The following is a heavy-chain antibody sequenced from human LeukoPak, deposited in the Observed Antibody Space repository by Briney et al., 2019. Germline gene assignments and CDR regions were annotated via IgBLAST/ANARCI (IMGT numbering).Heavy chain of an antibody. V-gene: IGHV1-2*02. D-gene: IGHD2-2*01. CDR3: ARVRGYCSSTSCYPISYYYGMDV. CDR1: GYTFTGYY. Sequence: ASVKVSCKASGYTFTGYYMHWVRQAPGQGLEWMGWINPNSGGTNYAQKFQGRVTMTRDTSISTAYMELSRLRSDDTAVYYCARVRGYCSSTSCYPISYYYGMDVWGQGTTVTVSS. J-gene: IGHJ6*02. CDR2: INPNSGGT.